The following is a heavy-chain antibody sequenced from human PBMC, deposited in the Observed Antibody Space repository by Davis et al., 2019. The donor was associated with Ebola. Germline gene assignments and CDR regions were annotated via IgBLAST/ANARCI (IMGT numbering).Heavy chain of an antibody. J-gene: IGHJ6*02. D-gene: IGHD6-13*01. CDR2: IRSKANSYAT. CDR3: TSRIAAAGTGSYYYGMDV. Sequence: GESLKISCAASGFTFSGSAMHWVRQASGKGLEWVGRIRSKANSYATAYAASVKGRFTIPRDDSKNTAYLQMNSLKTEDTVVYYCTSRIAAAGTGSYYYGMDVWGQGTTVTVSS. V-gene: IGHV3-73*01. CDR1: GFTFSGSA.